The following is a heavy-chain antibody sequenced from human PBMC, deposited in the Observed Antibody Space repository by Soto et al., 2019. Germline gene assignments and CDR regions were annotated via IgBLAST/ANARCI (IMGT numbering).Heavy chain of an antibody. Sequence: GGSLRLSCAASGFTFSSYSMNWVRQAPGKGLEWVSSISSSSSYIYYADSVKGRFTISRDNAKNSLYLQMNSLRAEDTAVYYCARDRAAAGTLEWFDPWGQGTLVTVSS. CDR3: ARDRAAAGTLEWFDP. CDR1: GFTFSSYS. CDR2: ISSSSSYI. V-gene: IGHV3-21*01. D-gene: IGHD6-13*01. J-gene: IGHJ5*02.